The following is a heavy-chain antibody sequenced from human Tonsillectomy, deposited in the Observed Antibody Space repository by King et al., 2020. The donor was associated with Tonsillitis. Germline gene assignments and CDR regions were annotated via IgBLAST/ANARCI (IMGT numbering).Heavy chain of an antibody. CDR2: IYSSGST. V-gene: IGHV4-30-4*01. D-gene: IGHD4-23*01. J-gene: IGHJ4*02. Sequence: QLQESGPGLVKPSQTLSLTCTVSGCSISRGDYYWGWIRQPPGNGLEWIGYIYSSGSTSFNPSLKSRVTISVDTSKNHFSLKQSSVTAADTAVYYCARIKDYGGNSFDYWGQGTLVTVSS. CDR1: GCSISRGDYY. CDR3: ARIKDYGGNSFDY.